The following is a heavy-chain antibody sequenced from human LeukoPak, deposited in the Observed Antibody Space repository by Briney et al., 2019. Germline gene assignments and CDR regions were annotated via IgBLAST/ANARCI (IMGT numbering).Heavy chain of an antibody. V-gene: IGHV5-51*01. CDR2: IYPGDSDT. J-gene: IGHJ3*02. Sequence: HGASLQISCQGSGSIFTSYWIGWGRQLPGKGLEWMGIIYPGDSDTRYSPSFQGQVTISADKSISTDYLQWSRLKATDTAMYDYARETVGVTRPDGADDAFDIWGQGTMVTVSS. CDR1: GSIFTSYW. D-gene: IGHD2-21*02. CDR3: ARETVGVTRPDGADDAFDI.